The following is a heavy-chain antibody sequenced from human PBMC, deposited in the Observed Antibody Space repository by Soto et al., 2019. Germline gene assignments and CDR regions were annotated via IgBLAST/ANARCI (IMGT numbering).Heavy chain of an antibody. CDR1: GGSVSSGSYY. Sequence: QVQLQESGPGLVKPSETLSLTCTVSGGSVSSGSYYWSWIRQPPGKGLEWIGYIYYSGSTNYNPSVKSRVTIPVDTAKNQFSLKLSSLPAADTAVYYCARIAVAGTGNWSDPWGQGTLVTVSS. J-gene: IGHJ5*02. CDR2: IYYSGST. D-gene: IGHD6-19*01. CDR3: ARIAVAGTGNWSDP. V-gene: IGHV4-61*01.